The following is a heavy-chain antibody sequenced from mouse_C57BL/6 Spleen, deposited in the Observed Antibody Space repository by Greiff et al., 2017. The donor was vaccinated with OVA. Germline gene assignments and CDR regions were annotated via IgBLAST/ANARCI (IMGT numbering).Heavy chain of an antibody. J-gene: IGHJ4*01. V-gene: IGHV1-50*01. CDR3: ARNNPYAMDY. Sequence: VQLQQPGAELVKPGASVKLSCKASGYTFTSYWMQWVKQRPGQGLEWIGEIDPSDSYTNYNQKFKGKATLTVDTSSSTAYMQLSSLTSEDSAVYYCARNNPYAMDYWGQGTSVTVSS. CDR1: GYTFTSYW. D-gene: IGHD1-3*01. CDR2: IDPSDSYT.